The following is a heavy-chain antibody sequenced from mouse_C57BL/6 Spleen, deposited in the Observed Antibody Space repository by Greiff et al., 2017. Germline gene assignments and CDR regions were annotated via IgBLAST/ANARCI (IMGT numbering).Heavy chain of an antibody. D-gene: IGHD1-1*01. V-gene: IGHV1-26*01. CDR1: GYTFTDYY. CDR2: INPNNGGT. J-gene: IGHJ3*01. Sequence: EVQLQQSGPELVKPGASVKISCKASGYTFTDYYMNWVKQSHGKSLEWIGDINPNNGGTSYNQKFKGKATLTVDKSSSTAYMELRSLTSEDSAVYYCARFGKGRAWFAYWGQGTLVTVSA. CDR3: ARFGKGRAWFAY.